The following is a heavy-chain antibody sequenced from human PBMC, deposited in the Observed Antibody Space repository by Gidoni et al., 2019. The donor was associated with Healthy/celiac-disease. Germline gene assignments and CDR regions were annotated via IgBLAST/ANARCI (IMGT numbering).Heavy chain of an antibody. Sequence: EVKKPGSAVKVSCKASGGTFSRYAISWVRQAPGQGLEWMRVINPSFGTANYAQKFQGSVTITADESTSPAYMELGSLYSEDAVVYSCACPGASDAFDIWGQGTMVTVSS. J-gene: IGHJ3*02. D-gene: IGHD1-1*01. CDR3: ACPGASDAFDI. V-gene: IGHV1-69*01. CDR1: GGTFSRYA. CDR2: INPSFGTA.